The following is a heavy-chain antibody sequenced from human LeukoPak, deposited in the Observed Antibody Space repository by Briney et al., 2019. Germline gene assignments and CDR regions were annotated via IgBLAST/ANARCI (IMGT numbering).Heavy chain of an antibody. CDR3: ATYTIPYNWFDP. D-gene: IGHD2-8*01. V-gene: IGHV4-34*01. CDR2: INHSGST. J-gene: IGHJ5*02. Sequence: KPSETLSLTCAVYGGSFSGYYWSWIRQPPGKGLEWIGEINHSGSTNYNPSLKSRVTISVDTSKNQFSLKLSSVTAADTAVYYCATYTIPYNWFDPWGQGTLVTVSS. CDR1: GGSFSGYY.